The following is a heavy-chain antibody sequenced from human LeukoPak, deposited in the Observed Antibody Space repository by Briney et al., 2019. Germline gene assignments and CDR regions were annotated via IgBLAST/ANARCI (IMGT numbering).Heavy chain of an antibody. CDR3: ARDRVVVVPAADYYYYYYMDV. D-gene: IGHD2-2*01. CDR2: INPNSGGT. CDR1: GYTFTGYY. J-gene: IGHJ6*03. V-gene: IGHV1-2*02. Sequence: ASVKVSCKACGYTFTGYYMHWVRQAPGQGLESMGWINPNSGGTNYAQKFQGRVTMTRDTSISTAYMELSRLRSDDTAVYYCARDRVVVVPAADYYYYYYMDVWGKGTTVTVS.